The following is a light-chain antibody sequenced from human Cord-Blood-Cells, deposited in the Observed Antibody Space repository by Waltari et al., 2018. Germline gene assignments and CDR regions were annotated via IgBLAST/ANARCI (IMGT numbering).Light chain of an antibody. CDR2: VAS. CDR1: QGMSNY. Sequence: DIQMNQSPSSLSASVGDRVTITCRASQGMSNYLAWFQQNPGKAPKSLIYVASSLQSGVASKFSGSGSGTDFTLTISSLQPEDFATYYCQQYNSYPRTFGQGTKVQIK. J-gene: IGKJ1*01. CDR3: QQYNSYPRT. V-gene: IGKV1-16*02.